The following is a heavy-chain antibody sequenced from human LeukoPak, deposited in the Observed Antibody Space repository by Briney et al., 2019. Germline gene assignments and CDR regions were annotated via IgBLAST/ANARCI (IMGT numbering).Heavy chain of an antibody. D-gene: IGHD3-16*01. Sequence: GGSLRLSCAASGFAFSAYWMHWVRQAPGKGLEWVSRINEDATTITYADSVKGRFIISRDNSKKSLYLQMNNLRAEDTAGYYCVRDLILVWTPGDDFDFWGQGTLVIVSS. CDR2: INEDATTI. J-gene: IGHJ4*02. V-gene: IGHV3-74*01. CDR1: GFAFSAYW. CDR3: VRDLILVWTPGDDFDF.